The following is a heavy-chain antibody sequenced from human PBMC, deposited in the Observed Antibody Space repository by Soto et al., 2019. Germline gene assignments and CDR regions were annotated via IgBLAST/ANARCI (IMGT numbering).Heavy chain of an antibody. CDR2: ISSSSSYI. CDR1: GFTFSSYS. J-gene: IGHJ4*02. V-gene: IGHV3-21*01. CDR3: ARDFVGYCSSTSCYACDY. Sequence: EVQLVESGGGLVKPGGSLRLSCAASGFTFSSYSMNWVRQAPGKGLEWVSSISSSSSYIYYADSVKGRFTISRDNAKNSLYLQMNSLRAEDTAVYYCARDFVGYCSSTSCYACDYWGQGTLVTVSS. D-gene: IGHD2-2*01.